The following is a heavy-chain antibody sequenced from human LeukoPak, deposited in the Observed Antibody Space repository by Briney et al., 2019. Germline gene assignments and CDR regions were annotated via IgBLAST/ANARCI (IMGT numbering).Heavy chain of an antibody. CDR1: GFTFSDYY. J-gene: IGHJ4*02. V-gene: IGHV3-11*05. D-gene: IGHD3-22*01. Sequence: GGSLRLSCAASGFTFSDYYMSWIRQAPGKGLEWVSYISSSSIYTNYADSVKGRFTISRDNAKNALYLQMNSLRAEDTAVYYCARVASSGYHLDYWGQGTLVTVSS. CDR3: ARVASSGYHLDY. CDR2: ISSSSIYT.